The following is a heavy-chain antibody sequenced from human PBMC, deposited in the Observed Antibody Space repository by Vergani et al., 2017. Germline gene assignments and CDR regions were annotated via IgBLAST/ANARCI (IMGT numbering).Heavy chain of an antibody. J-gene: IGHJ4*02. V-gene: IGHV4-39*01. Sequence: QLLLQESGPGVVKPSETLSLICNVSGGSVSGSGYYWGWVRQSPGKGLEWIGTMYYSGSTYHNPSLKSRVSMSVDTSKNQFSLNVSSVTAADTAVYLCEAGTYYNPWYWGQGILVTVSS. CDR2: MYYSGST. D-gene: IGHD3-10*01. CDR3: EAGTYYNPWY. CDR1: GGSVSGSGYY.